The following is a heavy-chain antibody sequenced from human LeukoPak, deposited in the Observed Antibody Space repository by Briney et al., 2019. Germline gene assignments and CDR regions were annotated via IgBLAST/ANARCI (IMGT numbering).Heavy chain of an antibody. CDR1: GGSIRSSYYY. D-gene: IGHD6-13*01. Sequence: SETLSLTCTVSGGSIRSSYYYWGWIRQPPGKGLEWIGSIYDSGSTYYNPSLKSRVTISVDTSKNQFSLKLNSVTAADTAVYYCARGPRRYSSSWYSDAFDIWGQGTMVTVSS. CDR3: ARGPRRYSSSWYSDAFDI. J-gene: IGHJ3*02. V-gene: IGHV4-39*01. CDR2: IYDSGST.